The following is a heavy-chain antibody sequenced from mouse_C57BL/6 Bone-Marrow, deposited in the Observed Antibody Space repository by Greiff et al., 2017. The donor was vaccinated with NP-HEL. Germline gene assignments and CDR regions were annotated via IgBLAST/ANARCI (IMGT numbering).Heavy chain of an antibody. Sequence: EVQVVESGGGLVKPGGSLKLSCAASGFTFSDYGMHWVRQAPEKGLEWVAYLSSGSSTIYYADTVKGRFTISRDNAKNTLFLQMTSLRSEDTAMYYCAKDYYGSSYYAMDYWGQGTSVTVSS. V-gene: IGHV5-17*01. J-gene: IGHJ4*01. CDR1: GFTFSDYG. CDR2: LSSGSSTI. CDR3: AKDYYGSSYYAMDY. D-gene: IGHD1-1*01.